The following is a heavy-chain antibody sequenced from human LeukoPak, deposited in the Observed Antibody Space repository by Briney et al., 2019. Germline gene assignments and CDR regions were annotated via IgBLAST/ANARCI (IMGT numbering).Heavy chain of an antibody. CDR1: GDTFTSYY. D-gene: IGHD3-3*01. Sequence: ASVKVSCKASGDTFTSYYMHWVRQAPGQVLEWMGIVNPSGGSTSYAQKFQGRVTMTRDTSTSTVYMELSSLRSEDTAVYYCARDPTRAPLRFLEWLLLGYFDCWGQGTLVTVSS. CDR3: ARDPTRAPLRFLEWLLLGYFDC. J-gene: IGHJ4*02. V-gene: IGHV1-46*01. CDR2: VNPSGGST.